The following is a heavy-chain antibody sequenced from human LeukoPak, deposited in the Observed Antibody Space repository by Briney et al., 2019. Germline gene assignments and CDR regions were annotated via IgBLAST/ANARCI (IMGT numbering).Heavy chain of an antibody. CDR2: IYSGGST. Sequence: GGSLRLSCAVSGFTVSSNYMTWVRQAPGKGLEWVSLIYSGGSTFYADSVKGRFTISRDNSENTVYLQMNSLRAEDSAVYYCAREGHTRYFDYWGQGTLVTVSS. CDR1: GFTVSSNY. V-gene: IGHV3-66*01. CDR3: AREGHTRYFDY. J-gene: IGHJ4*02.